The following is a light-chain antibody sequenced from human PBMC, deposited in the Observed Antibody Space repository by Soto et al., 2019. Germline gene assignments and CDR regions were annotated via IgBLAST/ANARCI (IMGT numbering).Light chain of an antibody. CDR2: DAS. J-gene: IGKJ5*01. V-gene: IGKV3-11*01. CDR3: QQANSFPIT. Sequence: EIELTQSPGTLSLSPGERATLSCRASQSVSIFLTWYQQKPGQAPRLLIYDASQRATGIPARFSGSGSGTDFTLTISSLEPEDFATYYCQQANSFPITFGQGTLLEIK. CDR1: QSVSIF.